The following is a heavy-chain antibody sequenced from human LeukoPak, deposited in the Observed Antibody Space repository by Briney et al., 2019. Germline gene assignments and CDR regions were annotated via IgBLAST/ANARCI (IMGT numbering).Heavy chain of an antibody. D-gene: IGHD6-13*01. V-gene: IGHV4-34*01. J-gene: IGHJ5*02. CDR3: ARVRSSSWYPRGPQAYNWFDP. CDR1: GGSFSGYY. CDR2: INHSGST. Sequence: PSETLSLTCAVYGGSFSGYYWSWIRQPPGKGLEWIGEINHSGSTNYSPSLKSRVTISVDTSKNQFSLKLSSVTAADTAVYYCARVRSSSWYPRGPQAYNWFDPWGQGTLVTVSS.